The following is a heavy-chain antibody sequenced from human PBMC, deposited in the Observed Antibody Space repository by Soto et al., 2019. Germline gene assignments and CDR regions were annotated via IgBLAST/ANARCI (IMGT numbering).Heavy chain of an antibody. CDR1: GFTFSSYS. J-gene: IGHJ4*02. CDR2: ISSSSSYI. Sequence: GGSLRLSCAASGFTFSSYSMNWVRQAPGKGLEWVSSISSSSSYIYYADSVKGRFTISRDNAKNSLYLQMNSLRAEDTAVYYCARDSDESYQLFLGPTGYWGQGTLVTVSS. V-gene: IGHV3-21*01. CDR3: ARDSDESYQLFLGPTGY. D-gene: IGHD2-2*01.